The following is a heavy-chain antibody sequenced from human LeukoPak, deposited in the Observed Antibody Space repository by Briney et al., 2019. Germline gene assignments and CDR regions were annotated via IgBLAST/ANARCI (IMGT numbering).Heavy chain of an antibody. D-gene: IGHD3-10*01. CDR2: ISKSGDHT. CDR3: AKDRGY. V-gene: IGHV3-23*01. J-gene: IGHJ4*02. Sequence: GGSLRLSCAVSGLTFNNYAMSWARQAPGKGLEWVSAISKSGDHTYYADSVKGRFTISRDNSKNTLYLQMNSLRAEDTAVYYCAKDRGYWGQGTLVTVSS. CDR1: GLTFNNYA.